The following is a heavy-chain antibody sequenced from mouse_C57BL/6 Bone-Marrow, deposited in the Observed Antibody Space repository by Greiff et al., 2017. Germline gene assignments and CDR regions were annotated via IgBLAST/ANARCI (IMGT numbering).Heavy chain of an antibody. J-gene: IGHJ2*01. CDR1: GYTFTSYG. V-gene: IGHV1-81*01. D-gene: IGHD1-1*01. Sequence: VKLQQSGAELARPGASVKLSCKASGYTFTSYGISWVKQRTGQGLEWIGEIYPRSGNTYYNEKFKGKATLTADKSSSTAYMELRSLTSEDSAVYFCARGASSSYYFDYWGQGTTLTVSS. CDR2: IYPRSGNT. CDR3: ARGASSSYYFDY.